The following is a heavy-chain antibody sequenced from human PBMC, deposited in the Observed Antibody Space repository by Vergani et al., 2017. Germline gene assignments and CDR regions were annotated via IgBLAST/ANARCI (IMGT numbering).Heavy chain of an antibody. CDR1: GGSITSSYY. D-gene: IGHD3-9*01. CDR3: ARTESFILRYFHWAL. J-gene: IGHJ4*02. CDR2: IYHSGGA. Sequence: QVKLQESGPGLVKPSETLSLTCTVSGGSITSSYYWGWIRQPPGKGLEWIGNIYHSGGAYYNPSLKGRVTISVDTSKNQFSLEVTSVTATDTAIYFCARTESFILRYFHWALWGQGTLVTVSS. V-gene: IGHV4-38-2*02.